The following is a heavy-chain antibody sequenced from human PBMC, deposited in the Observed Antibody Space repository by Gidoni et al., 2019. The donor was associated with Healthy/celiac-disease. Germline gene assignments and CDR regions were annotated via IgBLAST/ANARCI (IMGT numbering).Heavy chain of an antibody. CDR2: IIPIFGTA. Sequence: QVQLVQSGAEVKKPGSSVKVSCKASGGTFSSYAISWVRQAPGQGLEWMGGIIPIFGTANYAQKFQGRVTITADESTSTAYMELSSLRSEDTAVCYCARDGTEYYYDSSGHLNWFDPWGQGTLVTVSS. D-gene: IGHD3-22*01. V-gene: IGHV1-69*01. J-gene: IGHJ5*02. CDR3: ARDGTEYYYDSSGHLNWFDP. CDR1: GGTFSSYA.